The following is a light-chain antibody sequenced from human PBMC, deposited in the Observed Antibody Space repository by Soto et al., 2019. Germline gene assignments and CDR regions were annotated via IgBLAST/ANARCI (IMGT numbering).Light chain of an antibody. J-gene: IGKJ1*01. CDR1: ESVSSN. V-gene: IGKV3-15*01. CDR2: GAS. Sequence: EIVLTQSPATLSVSPWERATLSCRASESVSSNLAWYQQKPGQAPRLLFYGASTRATDIPARFSGTGSGTEFTLTISSLQSEDFAVYYCQQHSKWPRTFGQGTKVDIK. CDR3: QQHSKWPRT.